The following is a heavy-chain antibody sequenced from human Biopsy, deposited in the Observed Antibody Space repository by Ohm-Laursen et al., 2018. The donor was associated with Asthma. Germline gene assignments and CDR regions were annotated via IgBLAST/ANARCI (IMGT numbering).Heavy chain of an antibody. D-gene: IGHD3-22*01. CDR3: AKGYYYDSSGFDY. J-gene: IGHJ4*02. V-gene: IGHV3-23*01. CDR2: ISGSGGST. Sequence: LSLTCAASGFTFSSYAMSWVRRAPGKGLEWVSAISGSGGSTYYADSVKGRFTISRDNSKNTLYLQMNSLRAEDTAVYYCAKGYYYDSSGFDYWGQGTLVTVSS. CDR1: GFTFSSYA.